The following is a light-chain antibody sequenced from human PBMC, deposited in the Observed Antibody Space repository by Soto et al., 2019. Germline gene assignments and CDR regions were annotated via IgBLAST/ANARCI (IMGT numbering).Light chain of an antibody. CDR1: SSDVGGYNY. Sequence: QSALTRPASVSGSPGQSITISCTGTSSDVGGYNYVSWYQQHPGKAPKLMIYDVSNRPSGVSNRFSGSKSGNTASLTISGLQAEDEADYYCSSYTSSSTLPVFGTGTKLTVL. J-gene: IGLJ1*01. CDR3: SSYTSSSTLPV. CDR2: DVS. V-gene: IGLV2-14*01.